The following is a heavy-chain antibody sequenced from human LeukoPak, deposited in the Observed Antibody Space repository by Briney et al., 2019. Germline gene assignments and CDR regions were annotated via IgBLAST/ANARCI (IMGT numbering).Heavy chain of an antibody. V-gene: IGHV3-23*01. CDR2: ISGSGDTT. J-gene: IGHJ4*02. CDR1: GFTFNSYA. CDR3: AKDRQYIAARPDY. D-gene: IGHD6-6*01. Sequence: GGSLRLSCAASGFTFNSYALTWVRQAPGKGLEWVSAISGSGDTTSYADSVKGRFTISRDNSKNTLYLQMNSLRAEDTAVYYCAKDRQYIAARPDYWGQGTLVTVSS.